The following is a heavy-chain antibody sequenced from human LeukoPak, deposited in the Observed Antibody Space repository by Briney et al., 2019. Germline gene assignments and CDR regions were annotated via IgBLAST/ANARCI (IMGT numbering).Heavy chain of an antibody. CDR1: GFTFSDYY. CDR3: ARLRWDFWSGYRAEPVYFDY. J-gene: IGHJ4*02. V-gene: IGHV3-11*01. Sequence: GGSLRLSCAASGFTFSDYYMSWIRQAPGKGLEWVSYISSSGSTIYYADSVKGRFTISRDNAKNSLYLQMNSLRAEDTAVYYCARLRWDFWSGYRAEPVYFDYWGQGTLVTVSS. CDR2: ISSSGSTI. D-gene: IGHD3-3*01.